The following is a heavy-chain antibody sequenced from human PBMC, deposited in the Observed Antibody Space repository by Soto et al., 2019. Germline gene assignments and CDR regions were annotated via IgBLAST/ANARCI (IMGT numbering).Heavy chain of an antibody. J-gene: IGHJ4*02. CDR3: ASATSGWEFDY. CDR1: GFTFSSYG. V-gene: IGHV1-18*01. Sequence: QVQLVQSGAEVKKPGASVKVSCKASGFTFSSYGISWVRQAPGQGLEWMGWISTYNGNTNYAQKLQGRVTMTTDTPTSTAYRKLRSLRSDDTAVYYCASATSGWEFDYWGQGTLVTVSS. D-gene: IGHD6-19*01. CDR2: ISTYNGNT.